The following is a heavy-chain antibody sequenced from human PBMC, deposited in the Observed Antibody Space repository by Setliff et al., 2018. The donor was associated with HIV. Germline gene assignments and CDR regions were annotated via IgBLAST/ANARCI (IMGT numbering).Heavy chain of an antibody. V-gene: IGHV3-9*01. CDR2: ISWKSDNI. D-gene: IGHD6-13*01. CDR3: AKDHATSSWFTALLDY. CDR1: GFNFDDYA. Sequence: PGGSLRLSCAASGFNFDDYAMYWVRQAPGKGLEWVSGISWKSDNIGYADSVKGRFTISRDNAKNSLYLQMNSLRAEDTAVYYCAKDHATSSWFTALLDYWGQGALVTVSS. J-gene: IGHJ4*02.